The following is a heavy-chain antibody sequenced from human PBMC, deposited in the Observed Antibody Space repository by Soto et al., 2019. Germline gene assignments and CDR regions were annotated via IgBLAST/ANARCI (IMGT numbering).Heavy chain of an antibody. CDR3: ARDVSSSQGMDV. V-gene: IGHV4-61*03. Sequence: SETLSLTCTVSGDSVSNGDYYWSWIRQPPGKGLEWIGYISYNGDTNYNPSLKSRLTILADTSKNHFSLNLTSVTAADTAVYYCARDVSSSQGMDVWGQGTTVTASS. CDR1: GDSVSNGDYY. CDR2: ISYNGDT. D-gene: IGHD2-2*01. J-gene: IGHJ6*02.